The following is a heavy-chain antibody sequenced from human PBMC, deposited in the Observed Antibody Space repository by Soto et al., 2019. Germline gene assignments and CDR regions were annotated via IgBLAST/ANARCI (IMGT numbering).Heavy chain of an antibody. J-gene: IGHJ4*02. CDR3: SKDGGTVMVTELEY. D-gene: IGHD5-18*01. Sequence: EVQLLESGGGLVQPGGSLRLSCAASRFTFSSYVMSWVRQAPGKGLEWVSAISGSGDSTYYADSVKGRFTISRDNSKNTLDLQMNSLRAEDTAVYYCSKDGGTVMVTELEYWGQGTLVTVSS. CDR2: ISGSGDST. V-gene: IGHV3-23*01. CDR1: RFTFSSYV.